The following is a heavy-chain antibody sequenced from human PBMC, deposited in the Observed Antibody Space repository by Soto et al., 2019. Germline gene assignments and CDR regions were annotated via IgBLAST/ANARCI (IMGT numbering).Heavy chain of an antibody. J-gene: IGHJ4*02. CDR2: INPNSGGT. Sequence: ASVKVSCKASGYTFTGYYMHWVRQAPGQGLEWMGWINPNSGGTNYAQKFQGWVTMTRDTSISTAYMEPSRLRSDDTAVYYCARTTTMVDTAMALGGGDFDYWGQGTLVTVSS. CDR1: GYTFTGYY. D-gene: IGHD5-18*01. CDR3: ARTTTMVDTAMALGGGDFDY. V-gene: IGHV1-2*04.